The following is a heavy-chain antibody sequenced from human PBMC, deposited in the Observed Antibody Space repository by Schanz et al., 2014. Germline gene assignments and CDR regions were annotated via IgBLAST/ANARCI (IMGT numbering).Heavy chain of an antibody. CDR3: AKDSTHIDIVLVPTAIDY. Sequence: QVQLVESGGGVVQPGRSLRLSCAASGFTFSSYGMHWVRQAPGKGLEWVAAMSYDGSIKFYGDSVKGRFTISRDNSKNTLYLHMNTLRSEDTAMYYCAKDSTHIDIVLVPTAIDYWGQGTLXTVSS. V-gene: IGHV3-30*18. CDR1: GFTFSSYG. D-gene: IGHD2-2*01. CDR2: MSYDGSIK. J-gene: IGHJ4*02.